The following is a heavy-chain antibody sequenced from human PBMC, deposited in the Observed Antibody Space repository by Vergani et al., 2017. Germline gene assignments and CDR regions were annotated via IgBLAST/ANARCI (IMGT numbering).Heavy chain of an antibody. J-gene: IGHJ5*02. Sequence: QVQLVQSGAEVKKPGASVKVSCQASGYTFTSYYIHWVRQAPGQGLEWMGIINPSGGSTNYAQKFQGRVTMTRDTSTSTVFMELSSLLSEDTDVYYCARGCCSTSCYKRGEDWFDPWGQGTLVTVSS. CDR1: GYTFTSYY. CDR2: INPSGGST. V-gene: IGHV1-46*01. CDR3: ARGCCSTSCYKRGEDWFDP. D-gene: IGHD2-2*02.